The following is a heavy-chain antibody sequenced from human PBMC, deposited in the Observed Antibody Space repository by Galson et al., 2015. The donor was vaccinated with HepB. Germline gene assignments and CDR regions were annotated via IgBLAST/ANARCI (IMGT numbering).Heavy chain of an antibody. CDR2: IYSGGST. Sequence: SLRLSCAASGFTVSSNYMSWVRQAPGKGLEWVSVIYSGGSTYYADSVKGRFTISRDNSKNTLYLQMNSLRAEDTAVYYCARDQYSSSSFYYYGMDVWGQGTTVTVSS. D-gene: IGHD6-13*01. J-gene: IGHJ6*02. V-gene: IGHV3-66*02. CDR3: ARDQYSSSSFYYYGMDV. CDR1: GFTVSSNY.